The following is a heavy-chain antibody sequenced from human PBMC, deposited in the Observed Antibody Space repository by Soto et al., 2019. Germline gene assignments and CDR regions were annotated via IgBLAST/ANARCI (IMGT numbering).Heavy chain of an antibody. Sequence: PSETLSLTCTVSGGSISSYYWSWIRQPPGKGLEWIGYIYYSGSTNYNPSLKSRVTISVDTSKNQFSLKLSSVTAADTATYYCAHRLGDFGSQLAFDYWGQGVLVTVSS. CDR1: GGSISSYY. CDR2: IYYSGST. D-gene: IGHD1-1*01. V-gene: IGHV4-59*01. CDR3: AHRLGDFGSQLAFDY. J-gene: IGHJ4*02.